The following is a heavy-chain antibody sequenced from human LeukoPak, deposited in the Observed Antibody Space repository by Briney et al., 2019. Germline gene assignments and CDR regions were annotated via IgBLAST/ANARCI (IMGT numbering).Heavy chain of an antibody. D-gene: IGHD3-16*01. Sequence: SETLSLTCTVSGVSISSSSYYWGWLRQPPGKGLEWIGSIYYSGSTYYNPSLKSRVTISVDTSKNQFSLKLSSVTAADTAVYYCARSGVWPLPRYNWFDPWGQGTLVTVSS. V-gene: IGHV4-39*01. CDR3: ARSGVWPLPRYNWFDP. CDR2: IYYSGST. J-gene: IGHJ5*02. CDR1: GVSISSSSYY.